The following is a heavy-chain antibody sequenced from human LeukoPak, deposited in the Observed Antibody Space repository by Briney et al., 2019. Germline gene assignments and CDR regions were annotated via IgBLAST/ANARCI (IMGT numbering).Heavy chain of an antibody. CDR3: ARPRGSSAWDYYDY. D-gene: IGHD3-16*01. Sequence: ESLKISCKVAGYNIITSLVGRGRPMPGKSLGGMGIMHGGDSETRYSPSFQGQVTISVDKSISTAYLQWSSLKASDTAMYYCARPRGSSAWDYYDYWGQGTLVTVSS. V-gene: IGHV5-51*01. CDR2: MHGGDSET. J-gene: IGHJ4*02. CDR1: GYNIITSL.